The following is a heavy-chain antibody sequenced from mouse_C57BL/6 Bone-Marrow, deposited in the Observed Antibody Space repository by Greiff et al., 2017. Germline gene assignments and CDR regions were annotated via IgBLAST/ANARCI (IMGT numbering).Heavy chain of an antibody. CDR1: GYSITSGYY. CDR2: ISYDGSN. J-gene: IGHJ4*01. Sequence: EVKLMESGPGLVKPSQSLSLTCSVTGYSITSGYYWNWIRQFPGNKLEWMGYISYDGSNNYNPSLKNRISITRDTSKNQFFLKLNSVTTEDTATYYCARDYYGSSYPYYAMDYWGQGTSVTVSS. D-gene: IGHD1-1*01. V-gene: IGHV3-6*01. CDR3: ARDYYGSSYPYYAMDY.